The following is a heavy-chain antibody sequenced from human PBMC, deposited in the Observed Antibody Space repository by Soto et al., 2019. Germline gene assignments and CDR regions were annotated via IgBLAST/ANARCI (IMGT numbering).Heavy chain of an antibody. CDR3: ARAGYSSRF. CDR2: INHSGST. V-gene: IGHV4-34*01. CDR1: CGYFSGYY. Sequence: SETLSHTCPFYCGYFSGYYLSWIRQPPGKGLEWIWEINHSGSTNYNPSLKSRVTISVDTSKNQFSLKLSSVTAADTAVYYCARAGYSSRFWGQGTLVTVSS. D-gene: IGHD6-13*01. J-gene: IGHJ4*02.